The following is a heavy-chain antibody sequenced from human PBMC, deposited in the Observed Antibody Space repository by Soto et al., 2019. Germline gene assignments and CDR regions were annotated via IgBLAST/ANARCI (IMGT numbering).Heavy chain of an antibody. J-gene: IGHJ4*02. CDR1: GASVGRDDYY. D-gene: IGHD5-12*01. CDR3: ARTWIGSPFDF. CDR2: IYYSGST. V-gene: IGHV4-31*03. Sequence: PSETLSLTCTVSGASVGRDDYYWRWLRQQPGKGLEWIGSIYYSGSTNYNPSLKSRLTISVDTSKSQFSLPLRSVTAADTAVYYCARTWIGSPFDFWGQGSLVTVSS.